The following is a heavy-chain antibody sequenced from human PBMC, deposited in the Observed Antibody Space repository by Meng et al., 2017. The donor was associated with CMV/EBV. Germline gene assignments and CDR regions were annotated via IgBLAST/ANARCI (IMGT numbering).Heavy chain of an antibody. V-gene: IGHV3-48*03. J-gene: IGHJ4*02. CDR2: ISSSGSTI. CDR3: ATPEGGWYDY. D-gene: IGHD6-19*01. Sequence: GGSLRLSCAASGFTFSSYEMNWVRQAPGKGLEWVSYISSSGSTIYYADSVKGRFTISRDNAKNSLCLQMNSLRAEDTAVYYCATPEGGWYDYWGQGTLVTVSS. CDR1: GFTFSSYE.